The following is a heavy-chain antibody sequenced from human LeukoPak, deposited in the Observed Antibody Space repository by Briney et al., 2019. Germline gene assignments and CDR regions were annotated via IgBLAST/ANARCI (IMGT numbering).Heavy chain of an antibody. D-gene: IGHD3-16*01. V-gene: IGHV4-59*01. J-gene: IGHJ5*02. Sequence: PSETLSLTCTVSGGSISSYYWNWIRQPPGKGLEWIGYLYYSGSTDYNPSPKSRVTISVDTSKNQFSLNLTSVTAADTAVYYCARFTPQGYGWGGYNRFDPWGQGTLVTVSS. CDR2: LYYSGST. CDR1: GGSISSYY. CDR3: ARFTPQGYGWGGYNRFDP.